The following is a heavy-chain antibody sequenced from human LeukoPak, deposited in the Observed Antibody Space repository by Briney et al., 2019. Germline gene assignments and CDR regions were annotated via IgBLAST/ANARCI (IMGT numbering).Heavy chain of an antibody. D-gene: IGHD3-9*01. Sequence: SETLSLTCTVSGVSIFSSYWNWVRQPPGKGLEWIGYVHYSGSTNYNLSLKSRVTISVDTSKSQFSLKLSSATAADTAVYYCATGRSIRYFDYWGQGTLLTVSS. CDR3: ATGRSIRYFDY. CDR1: GVSIFSSY. CDR2: VHYSGST. V-gene: IGHV4-59*08. J-gene: IGHJ4*02.